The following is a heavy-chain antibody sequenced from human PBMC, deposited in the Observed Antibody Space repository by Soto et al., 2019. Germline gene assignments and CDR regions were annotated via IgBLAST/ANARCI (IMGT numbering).Heavy chain of an antibody. Sequence: PGGSLRLSCAASGFTFSSYGMHWVRQAPGKGLEWVAVISYDGSNKYYADSVKGRFTISRDNSKNTLYLQMNSLRAEDTAVYYCAKAEMATMGRWGQGTLVTVSS. D-gene: IGHD5-12*01. V-gene: IGHV3-30*18. CDR2: ISYDGSNK. CDR1: GFTFSSYG. CDR3: AKAEMATMGR. J-gene: IGHJ4*02.